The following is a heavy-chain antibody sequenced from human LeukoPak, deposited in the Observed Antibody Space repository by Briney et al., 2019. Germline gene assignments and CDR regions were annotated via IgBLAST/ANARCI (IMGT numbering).Heavy chain of an antibody. CDR2: ISSTSRSYI. J-gene: IGHJ6*03. Sequence: GGSLRLSCAASGFTFDSFSINWVRQAPGKGLEWVSSISSTSRSYIYYADSVKGRFTISRDNAKNSLYLQMNSLRAEDTAVYYCAREHSGYDFPGRDYYYMDVWGKGTTVTISS. D-gene: IGHD5-12*01. CDR1: GFTFDSFS. V-gene: IGHV3-21*01. CDR3: AREHSGYDFPGRDYYYMDV.